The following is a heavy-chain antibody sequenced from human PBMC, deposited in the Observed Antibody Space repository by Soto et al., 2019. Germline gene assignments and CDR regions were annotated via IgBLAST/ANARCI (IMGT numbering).Heavy chain of an antibody. J-gene: IGHJ6*02. CDR3: ASEDEYSSLDYYYYYGMDV. Sequence: HPGGSLRLSCAASGFTFSSYEMNWVRQAPGKGLEWVSYISSSGSTIYYADSVKGRFTISRDNAKNSLYLQMNSLRAEDTAVYYCASEDEYSSLDYYYYYGMDVWGQGTTVTVSS. CDR2: ISSSGSTI. CDR1: GFTFSSYE. D-gene: IGHD6-6*01. V-gene: IGHV3-48*03.